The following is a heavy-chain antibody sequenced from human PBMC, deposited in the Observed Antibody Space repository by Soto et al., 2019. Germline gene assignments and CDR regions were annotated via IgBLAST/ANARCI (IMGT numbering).Heavy chain of an antibody. CDR2: IYYSGST. CDR1: GVTISSGGYY. D-gene: IGHD4-17*01. V-gene: IGHV4-61*08. Sequence: SETLSLTCTVSGVTISSGGYYWSWIRQPPGKGLEWIGYIYYSGSTNYNPSLKSRVTISVDTSKNQFSLKLSSVTAADTAVYYCARRYGDYFDYWGQGTLVTVSS. CDR3: ARRYGDYFDY. J-gene: IGHJ4*02.